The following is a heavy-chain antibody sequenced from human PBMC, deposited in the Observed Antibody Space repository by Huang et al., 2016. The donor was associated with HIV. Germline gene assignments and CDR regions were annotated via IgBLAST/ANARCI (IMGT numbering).Heavy chain of an antibody. CDR1: GFTFNNYA. V-gene: IGHV3-23*01. J-gene: IGHJ4*02. D-gene: IGHD3-10*01. CDR3: AKGIKSSGSYYFDY. CDR2: ISGNGGST. Sequence: EVQLLESGGGLVQPGGSLRLSCAASGFTFNNYAMHWVRQAQGKGVECVSTISGNGGSTDYAESVKGRFTISRDNSKNTLYLHMNSLRVEDTAVYYCAKGIKSSGSYYFDYWGQGTLVTVSS.